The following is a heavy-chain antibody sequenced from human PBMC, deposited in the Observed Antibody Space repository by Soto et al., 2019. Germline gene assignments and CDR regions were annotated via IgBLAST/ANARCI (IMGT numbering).Heavy chain of an antibody. CDR3: ARASVTMIVGFDP. D-gene: IGHD3-22*01. Sequence: PSETLSLTCAVSGGSISRNSFYWGWIRQPPGKGLEWIGNIYYSGSTYCNPSLKSRVTISVDTSKNQFSLKLSSVTAADTAVYYCARASVTMIVGFDPWGQGTLVTVSS. CDR1: GGSISRNSFY. CDR2: IYYSGST. V-gene: IGHV4-39*07. J-gene: IGHJ5*02.